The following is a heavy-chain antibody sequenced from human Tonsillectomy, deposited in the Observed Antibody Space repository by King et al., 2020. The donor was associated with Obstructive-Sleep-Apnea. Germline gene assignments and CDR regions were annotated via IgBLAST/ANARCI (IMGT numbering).Heavy chain of an antibody. CDR2: SGST. CDR1: GGSISSYY. V-gene: IGHV4-4*09. J-gene: IGHJ5*02. D-gene: IGHD1-1*01. Sequence: QLQESGPGLVKPSETLSLTCTVSGGSISSYYWSWIRQPPGKGLEWIGYSGSTDYNPSLKSRVTISVDTSKNQFSLKLSSVTAADTAVYSCARRRTTGSSLDPWGQGILVTVSS. CDR3: ARRRTTGSSLDP.